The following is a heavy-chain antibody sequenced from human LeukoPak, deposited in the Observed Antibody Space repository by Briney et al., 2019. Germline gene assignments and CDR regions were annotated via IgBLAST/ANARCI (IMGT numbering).Heavy chain of an antibody. D-gene: IGHD3-22*01. V-gene: IGHV4-39*01. CDR3: ARQSLAYYYDSSGRYYFDY. J-gene: IGHJ4*02. CDR2: IYYSGST. CDR1: GGSISSSNW. Sequence: SETLSLTCAVSGGSISSSNWWSWIRQPPGKGLEWIGSIYYSGSTYYNPSLKSRVTISVDTSKNQFSLKLSSVTAADTAVYYCARQSLAYYYDSSGRYYFDYWGQGTLVTVSS.